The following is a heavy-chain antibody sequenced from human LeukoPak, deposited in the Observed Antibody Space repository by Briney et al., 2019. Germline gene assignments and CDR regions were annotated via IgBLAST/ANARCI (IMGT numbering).Heavy chain of an antibody. J-gene: IGHJ6*03. CDR3: AKGGCWSGYYRSHYYYMDV. V-gene: IGHV3-21*04. CDR2: ISSSSSYI. CDR1: GFTFSSYS. Sequence: GGSLRLSCAASGFTFSSYSMNWVRQAPGKGLEWVSSISSSSSYIYYADSVKGRFTISRDNAKNSLYLQMNSLRAEDTAVYYCAKGGCWSGYYRSHYYYMDVWGKGTAVTVSS. D-gene: IGHD3-3*01.